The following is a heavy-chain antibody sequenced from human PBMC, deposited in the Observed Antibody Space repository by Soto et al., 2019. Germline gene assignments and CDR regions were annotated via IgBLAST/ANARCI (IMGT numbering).Heavy chain of an antibody. Sequence: QVQLVQSGAEVKKPGASVRVSCTASGYTFTYYYMHWVRQAPGQGLEWMGVINPRGGRTLYAQQFQGRVTMIPKPTTRTVYMDLSSLRSQDAAVFYCATGETYYGFWSGYLAAPDYWGRGTLVTVSS. D-gene: IGHD3-3*01. CDR3: ATGETYYGFWSGYLAAPDY. CDR1: GYTFTYYY. V-gene: IGHV1-46*03. J-gene: IGHJ4*02. CDR2: INPRGGRT.